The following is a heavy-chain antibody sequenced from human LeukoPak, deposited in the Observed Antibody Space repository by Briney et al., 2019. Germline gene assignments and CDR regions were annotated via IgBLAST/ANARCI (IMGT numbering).Heavy chain of an antibody. V-gene: IGHV4-31*03. CDR3: ASTYCSGGSCLNWFDP. CDR2: IHYTGST. D-gene: IGHD2-15*01. CDR1: GGSISSGGYY. J-gene: IGHJ5*02. Sequence: SETLSLTCTVSGGSISSGGYYWSRIHQHPGKGLEWIGYIHYTGSTYYNPSLKSRVTISVDTSKNQFSLKLTSVTAADTAVYYCASTYCSGGSCLNWFDPWGQGTLVTVSS.